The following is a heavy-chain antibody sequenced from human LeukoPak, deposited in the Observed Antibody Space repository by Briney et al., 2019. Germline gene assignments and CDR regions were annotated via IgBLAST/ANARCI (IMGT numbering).Heavy chain of an antibody. Sequence: PGGSLRLSCEASGSGSTFGNLGMSWVRQAPGKGLEWLSGISGSGYYTYYADSVKSRFTISRENSKKTLYIEMNSLRAEDTAVYYCAKDGSWGDYYFYFYMDVWGKGTTVTVSS. V-gene: IGHV3-23*01. D-gene: IGHD3-16*01. CDR2: ISGSGYYT. CDR1: GSGSTFGNLG. J-gene: IGHJ6*03. CDR3: AKDGSWGDYYFYFYMDV.